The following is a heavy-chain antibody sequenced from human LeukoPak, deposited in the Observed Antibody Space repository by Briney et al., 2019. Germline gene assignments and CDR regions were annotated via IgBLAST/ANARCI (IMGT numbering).Heavy chain of an antibody. CDR3: ARGDLWFAY. D-gene: IGHD3-10*01. CDR1: GGSISSGGYS. Sequence: PSETLSLTCAVSGGSISSGGYSWSWIRQPPGKGLEWIGYIYHSGSTYYNPSLKSRVTISVDRSKNQFSLKLSSVTAADTAVYYCARGDLWFAYWGQGTLVTVSS. CDR2: IYHSGST. V-gene: IGHV4-30-2*01. J-gene: IGHJ4*02.